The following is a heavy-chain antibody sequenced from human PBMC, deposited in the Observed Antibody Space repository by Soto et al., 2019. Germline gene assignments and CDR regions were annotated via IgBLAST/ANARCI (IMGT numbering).Heavy chain of an antibody. V-gene: IGHV4-34*01. J-gene: IGHJ3*02. D-gene: IGHD6-19*01. CDR3: ARGGSSDWQVALDI. Sequence: GSLRLSCAGSGFTLTRSAVSWVRQAPGKGLEWIGKIKHSGSSNYNPSLRSRVSISVDMSKNQFSLRLTSVTAADTAVYYCARGGSSDWQVALDIWGQGTMVTVSS. CDR2: IKHSGSS. CDR1: GFTLTRSA.